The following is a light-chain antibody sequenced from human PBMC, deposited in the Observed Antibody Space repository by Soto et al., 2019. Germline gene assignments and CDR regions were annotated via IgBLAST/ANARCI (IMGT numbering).Light chain of an antibody. J-gene: IGLJ1*01. CDR2: EVA. CDR1: SSDIGGYDV. V-gene: IGLV2-23*02. CDR3: FSHRGGDSHV. Sequence: QSALTQPASVSGSPGQTITISCTGTSSDIGGYDVVSWYQQHPGKAPKLLIYEVAKRPSGVSNRFSGSKTGNTASLTISGLQAEDEADYYCFSHRGGDSHVFGTGTKLTVL.